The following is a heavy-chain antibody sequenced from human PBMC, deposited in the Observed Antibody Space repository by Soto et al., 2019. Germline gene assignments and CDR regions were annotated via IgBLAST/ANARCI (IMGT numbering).Heavy chain of an antibody. CDR3: ARVHSNWGSRQYYFDY. V-gene: IGHV3-20*04. CDR2: INWNGSST. D-gene: IGHD7-27*01. CDR1: GFTFDDYG. Sequence: GGSLRLSCAASGFTFDDYGMSWVRQAPGKGLEWVSGINWNGSSTGYADSVKGRFTISRDNAKNSLYLQMNSLRAEDTTVYYCARVHSNWGSRQYYFDYWGQGTLVTVSS. J-gene: IGHJ4*02.